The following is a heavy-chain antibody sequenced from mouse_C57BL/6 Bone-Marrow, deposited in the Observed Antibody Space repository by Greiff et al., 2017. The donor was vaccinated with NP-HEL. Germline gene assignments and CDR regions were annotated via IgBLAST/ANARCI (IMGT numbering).Heavy chain of an antibody. J-gene: IGHJ4*01. CDR1: GFTFSSYT. CDR3: ARHERGDYDVGYAMDY. Sequence: EVQLVESGGGLVKPGGSLKLSCAASGFTFSSYTMSWVRQTPEKRLEWVATISGGGGNPYYPDSVKGRFTISRDNAKNTLYLQMSSLRSEDTALYYCARHERGDYDVGYAMDYWGQGTSVTVSS. V-gene: IGHV5-9*01. CDR2: ISGGGGNP. D-gene: IGHD2-4*01.